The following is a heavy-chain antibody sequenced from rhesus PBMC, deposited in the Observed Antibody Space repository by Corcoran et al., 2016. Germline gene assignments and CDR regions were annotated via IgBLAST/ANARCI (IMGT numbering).Heavy chain of an antibody. CDR2: ITYSGST. CDR3: AREGTVADDY. J-gene: IGHJ4*01. CDR1: GGFISSGYYD. V-gene: IGHV4-122*02. Sequence: QVQLQESGPGVVKPSETLSPTCAVSGGFISSGYYDWSWIRQPPGKGLEWIGYITYSGSTSYNPSLKSRVPISRDTSKHPFSLKLSSVTAADTAVYYCAREGTVADDYWGQGVLVTVSS. D-gene: IGHD4-29*01.